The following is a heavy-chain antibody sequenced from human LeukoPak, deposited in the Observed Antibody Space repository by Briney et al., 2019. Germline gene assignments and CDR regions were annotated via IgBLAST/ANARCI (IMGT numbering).Heavy chain of an antibody. D-gene: IGHD5-18*01. V-gene: IGHV3-21*01. CDR2: ISSIRNYI. J-gene: IGHJ4*02. CDR1: EFTFSSYS. CDR3: ARLRGAYNYALGPFDY. Sequence: GGSLRLSCEASEFTFSSYSINWVRQAPGKGLEWVSSISSIRNYIYYADSVRGRSTISRDNARNSLYLQMNSLRAEDTAVYYCARLRGAYNYALGPFDYWGQGTLVTVSS.